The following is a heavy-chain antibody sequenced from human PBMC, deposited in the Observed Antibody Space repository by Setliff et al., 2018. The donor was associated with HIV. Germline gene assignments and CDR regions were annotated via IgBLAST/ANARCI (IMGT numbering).Heavy chain of an antibody. CDR3: AGDVGSHYDSREYYFDY. CDR1: GDSISSYS. D-gene: IGHD3-22*01. Sequence: KTSETLSLTCTVSGDSISSYSWSWIRQPPGKGLEWIGHIYYSGRTNYNPSLKSRVTISVDTSKNQFSLKLSSVTAADTAVYYCAGDVGSHYDSREYYFDYWGQGTLVTVSS. V-gene: IGHV4-59*01. J-gene: IGHJ4*02. CDR2: IYYSGRT.